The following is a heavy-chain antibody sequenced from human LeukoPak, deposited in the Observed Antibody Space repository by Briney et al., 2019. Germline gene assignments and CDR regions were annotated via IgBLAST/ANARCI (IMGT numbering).Heavy chain of an antibody. V-gene: IGHV3-21*01. D-gene: IGHD6-13*01. CDR2: ISSSSSHI. CDR3: ARGYSSRLYNWLDP. CDR1: GIIFSSYS. J-gene: IGHJ5*02. Sequence: GGSLRLSCAASGIIFSSYSMNWVRQAPGKGLEWVSSISSSSSHIYYADSMKGRFTISRDSAKNSLYLQMNSLRAEDTAVYYCARGYSSRLYNWLDPWGQGTLVTVSS.